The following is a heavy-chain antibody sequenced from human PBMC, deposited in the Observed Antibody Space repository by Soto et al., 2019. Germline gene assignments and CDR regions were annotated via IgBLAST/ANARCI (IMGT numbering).Heavy chain of an antibody. CDR1: GVSINSGGYY. CDR2: IYYTGHT. J-gene: IGHJ3*02. Sequence: QVQLQESGPGLVKPSQTLSLTCSVSGVSINSGGYYWSWIRHHPGKGLEGIGYIYYTGHTFYNASLKSRVAMSLDTSKNQFSRKLSSVTAADTAVYYCARGSQLERDARDIWGQGTMVTVSS. V-gene: IGHV4-31*03. D-gene: IGHD1-1*01. CDR3: ARGSQLERDARDI.